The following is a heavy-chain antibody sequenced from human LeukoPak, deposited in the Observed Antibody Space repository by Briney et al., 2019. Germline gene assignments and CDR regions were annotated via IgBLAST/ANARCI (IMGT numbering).Heavy chain of an antibody. CDR3: AKWWGSGYAFDM. D-gene: IGHD3-10*01. CDR2: IRYDGNKK. Sequence: GGSLRLSCAASGFAYSNFGMHWVRQASGKGLEWVAFIRYDGNKKYYADSVKGRFTISRDNSKNALYLQMNSLRPEDTAVYYCAKWWGSGYAFDMWGQGTMVTVSS. J-gene: IGHJ3*02. V-gene: IGHV3-30*02. CDR1: GFAYSNFG.